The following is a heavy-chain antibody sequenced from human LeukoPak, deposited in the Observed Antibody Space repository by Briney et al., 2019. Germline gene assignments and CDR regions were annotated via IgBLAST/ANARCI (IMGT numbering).Heavy chain of an antibody. V-gene: IGHV4-59*01. D-gene: IGHD2-15*01. CDR2: IYYSGST. CDR3: ARAGYCSGGSCYPHYFDY. CDR1: GGSISSYY. Sequence: SETLSLTCTVSGGSISSYYWSWIRQPPGKGLEWIGYIYYSGSTNYNPSLKSRVTISVDTSKNQFSLKLSSVTAADTAVYYCARAGYCSGGSCYPHYFDYWGQGTLATVSS. J-gene: IGHJ4*02.